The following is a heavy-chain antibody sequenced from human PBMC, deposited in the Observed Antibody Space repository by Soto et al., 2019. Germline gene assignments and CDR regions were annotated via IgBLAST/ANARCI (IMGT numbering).Heavy chain of an antibody. CDR1: GYTFTNFY. CDR3: ARGGSVGHDY. CDR2: IIPSDGST. J-gene: IGHJ4*02. Sequence: QVLLVQSGADVKKPGASVRISCKASGYTFTNFYMHWVRQAPGQGLEWMAMIIPSDGSTSYAEKFQGRVTLTMDTSTSTVHMELSNLRSEDTAMYYCARGGSVGHDYWGQGTLVPVSS. D-gene: IGHD1-26*01. V-gene: IGHV1-46*01.